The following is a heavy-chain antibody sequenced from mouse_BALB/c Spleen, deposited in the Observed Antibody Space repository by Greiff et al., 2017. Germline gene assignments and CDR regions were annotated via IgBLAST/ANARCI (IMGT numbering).Heavy chain of an antibody. J-gene: IGHJ2*01. CDR3: ARYGYYHFDY. Sequence: EVKLMESGPGLVKPSQSLSLTCTVTGYSITSDYAWNWIRQFPGNKLEWMGYISYSGSTSYYPSLKSRISITRDTSKNQFFLQLNSVTTEDTATYYCARYGYYHFDYWGQGTTLTVSS. CDR1: GYSITSDYA. V-gene: IGHV3-2*02. D-gene: IGHD2-3*01. CDR2: ISYSGST.